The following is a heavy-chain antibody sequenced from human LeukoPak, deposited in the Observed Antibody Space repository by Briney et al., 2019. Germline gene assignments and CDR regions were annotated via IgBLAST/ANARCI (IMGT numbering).Heavy chain of an antibody. D-gene: IGHD3-3*01. Sequence: ASVKVSCKASGYTFTSYYMHWVRQAPGQGLEWMGIINPSGGSTSYAQKFQGRVTMTRDMSTSTVYMELSSLRSEDTAVYYCARDFYDFWSGYGPGPMDVWGKGTTVTVSS. V-gene: IGHV1-46*01. CDR2: INPSGGST. J-gene: IGHJ6*03. CDR3: ARDFYDFWSGYGPGPMDV. CDR1: GYTFTSYY.